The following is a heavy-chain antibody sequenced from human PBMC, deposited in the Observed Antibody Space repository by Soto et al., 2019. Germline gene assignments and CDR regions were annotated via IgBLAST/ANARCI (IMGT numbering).Heavy chain of an antibody. CDR2: IYYTGST. CDR3: ARRSNTRGYIDF. CDR1: GVSITSSY. V-gene: IGHV4-59*01. Sequence: KTSETLSLTCTISGVSITSSYWTWIRQPPGKGLEWIGYIYYTGSTDYNPSLKSRATMSVDRSKNQLSLKVSSVTATDTAVYYCARRSNTRGYIDFWGQGTLVTVSS. D-gene: IGHD5-18*01. J-gene: IGHJ4*02.